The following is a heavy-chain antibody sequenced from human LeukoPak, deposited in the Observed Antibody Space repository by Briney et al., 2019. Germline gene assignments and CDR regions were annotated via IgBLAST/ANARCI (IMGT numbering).Heavy chain of an antibody. CDR2: IYHSGST. CDR1: GGSISTYY. J-gene: IGHJ4*02. D-gene: IGHD5-12*01. CDR3: ARGGGYASPIGY. V-gene: IGHV4-59*01. Sequence: SETLSLTCTLSGGSISTYYWSWIRRPPGKGLERIGYIYHSGSTNYNPSLKSRVTISVDTSKNQFSLKLSSVTAADTAVYYCARGGGYASPIGYWGQGALVTVSS.